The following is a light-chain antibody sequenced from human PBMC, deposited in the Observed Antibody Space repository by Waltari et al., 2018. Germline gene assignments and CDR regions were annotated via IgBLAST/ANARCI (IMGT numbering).Light chain of an antibody. CDR2: SND. V-gene: IGLV1-44*01. CDR3: VAWDDSLRGPV. Sequence: QSILTQPPSVSGTPRQRVTISCSGSASNIGSKNVNWYQHLPGTAPKTVISSNDERPSGVPDCFSGSKSATSASLAINGLQSEDEADYYCVAWDDSLRGPVFGTGTKVTVL. J-gene: IGLJ1*01. CDR1: ASNIGSKN.